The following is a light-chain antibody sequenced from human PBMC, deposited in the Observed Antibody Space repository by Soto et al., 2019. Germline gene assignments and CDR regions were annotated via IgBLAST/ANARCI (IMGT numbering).Light chain of an antibody. V-gene: IGKV1-5*03. Sequence: IXMTQSASTLXASVGDRVKLXCRASQSINIWLDWYQQKPGKAPKLLIYKASTLEVGGPSRFSGSGSGTEFTRTISTRQPSDFATYYGQQYNSYPWTFGQGTKVDIK. J-gene: IGKJ1*01. CDR1: QSINIW. CDR3: QQYNSYPWT. CDR2: KAS.